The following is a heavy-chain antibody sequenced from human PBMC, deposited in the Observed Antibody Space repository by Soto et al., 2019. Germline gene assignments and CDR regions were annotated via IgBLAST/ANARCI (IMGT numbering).Heavy chain of an antibody. Sequence: QVQLVQSGAEVKKPGASVKVSCKASGYTFTSYGISWVRQAPGQGLEWMGWISAYNGNTNYAQKLQGRVTMTTDTSTSTVYMDMRSLRSDDTAVYVCARDLGTSCYRYWGQGTLVTVSS. CDR2: ISAYNGNT. J-gene: IGHJ4*02. V-gene: IGHV1-18*04. D-gene: IGHD2-2*01. CDR3: ARDLGTSCYRY. CDR1: GYTFTSYG.